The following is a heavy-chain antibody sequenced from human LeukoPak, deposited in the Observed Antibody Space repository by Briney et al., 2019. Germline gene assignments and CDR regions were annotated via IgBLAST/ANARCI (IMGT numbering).Heavy chain of an antibody. Sequence: GGSLRLSCAASGFPFSSCTMNWVRQAPGKGLQWVSSISSSSSYIYCADSLKGRFTISRDNAKNSLYLQMNSLRAEDTAVYYCARDDQTLPFDSWGQGTLVTVSS. CDR3: ARDDQTLPFDS. J-gene: IGHJ4*02. CDR2: ISSSSSYI. D-gene: IGHD2-15*01. V-gene: IGHV3-21*01. CDR1: GFPFSSCT.